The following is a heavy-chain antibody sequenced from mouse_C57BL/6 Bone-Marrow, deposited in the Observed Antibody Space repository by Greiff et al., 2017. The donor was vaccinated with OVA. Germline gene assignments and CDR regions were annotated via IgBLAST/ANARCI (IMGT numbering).Heavy chain of an antibody. J-gene: IGHJ4*01. CDR1: EYEFPSHD. CDR2: INSDGGST. V-gene: IGHV5-2*01. Sequence: EVQRVESGGGLVQPGESLKLSCESNEYEFPSHDMSWVRKTPEKRLELVAAINSDGGSTYYPDTMERRFIISRDNTKKTLYLQMSSLRSEDTALYYCARHEGNYVEGYYAMDYWGQGTSVTVSS. D-gene: IGHD2-1*01. CDR3: ARHEGNYVEGYYAMDY.